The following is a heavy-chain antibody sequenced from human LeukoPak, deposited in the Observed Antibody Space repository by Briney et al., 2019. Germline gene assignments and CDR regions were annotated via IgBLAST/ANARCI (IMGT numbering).Heavy chain of an antibody. CDR3: ARDRDTMVRGVIYY. CDR2: IDEYGTTI. J-gene: IGHJ4*02. V-gene: IGHV3-74*01. D-gene: IGHD3-10*01. CDR1: GFTFSRYW. Sequence: GGSLRLSCAASGFTFSRYWMHWVRQAPGKGLVWVSRIDEYGTTINYADSVKGRFTISRNNAGDTLFLQMNSLRAEDTGVYYCARDRDTMVRGVIYYWGQGTLVTVSS.